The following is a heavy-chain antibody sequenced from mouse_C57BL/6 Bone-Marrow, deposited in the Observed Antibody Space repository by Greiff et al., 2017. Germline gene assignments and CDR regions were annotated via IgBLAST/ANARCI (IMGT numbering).Heavy chain of an antibody. Sequence: QVQLQQSGAELAKPGASVKLSCKASGYTFTSYWMHWVKQRPGQGLEWIGYINPSSGYTKYNQKFKGKATLTADKSSSTAYMQLSSLTSEDSAVYYCASLHYYGSSLWYFDVWGTGTTVTVSS. CDR1: GYTFTSYW. CDR3: ASLHYYGSSLWYFDV. CDR2: INPSSGYT. D-gene: IGHD1-1*01. J-gene: IGHJ1*03. V-gene: IGHV1-7*01.